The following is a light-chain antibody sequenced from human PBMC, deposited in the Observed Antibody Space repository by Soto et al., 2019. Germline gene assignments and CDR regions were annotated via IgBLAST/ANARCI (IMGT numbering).Light chain of an antibody. V-gene: IGLV1-40*01. CDR3: QSYDSSLTFYV. J-gene: IGLJ1*01. CDR1: SSNIGAGYD. CDR2: GNS. Sequence: QSVLTQPPSVSGAPGQRVTISCTGSSSNIGAGYDVHWYQQLPGTAPKLLIYGNSNRPSGVPDRFSGSKSGTSASLAITGLQAEDEADYYCQSYDSSLTFYVFGTGTQAHRP.